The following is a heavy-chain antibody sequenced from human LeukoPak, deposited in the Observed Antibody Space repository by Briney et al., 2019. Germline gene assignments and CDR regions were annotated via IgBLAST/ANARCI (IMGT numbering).Heavy chain of an antibody. V-gene: IGHV1-24*01. Sequence: ASVKVSCKVSGYTLTELSMHWVRQAPGKGLEWMGGFDPEDGETIYAQKFQGRVTMTEDTSTDTAYMELSSLRSEDTAVYYCATDLSSSRNMDVWGKGTTDTVSS. CDR3: ATDLSSSRNMDV. CDR1: GYTLTELS. J-gene: IGHJ6*03. D-gene: IGHD6-6*01. CDR2: FDPEDGET.